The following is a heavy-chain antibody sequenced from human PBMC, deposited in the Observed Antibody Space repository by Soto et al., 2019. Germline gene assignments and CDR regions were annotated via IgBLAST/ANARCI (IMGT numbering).Heavy chain of an antibody. D-gene: IGHD7-27*01. CDR3: AKGSWGFDY. Sequence: EVPLVESGGGLVQPGRSLRLSCAASGFTFDDYAMHWVRQAPGKGLEWVSGISWNSGSIGYADSVKGRFTISRDNAKNPLYLQMNRLRAEDTALYYCAKGSWGFDYWGQGTLVTVSS. CDR2: ISWNSGSI. CDR1: GFTFDDYA. J-gene: IGHJ4*02. V-gene: IGHV3-9*01.